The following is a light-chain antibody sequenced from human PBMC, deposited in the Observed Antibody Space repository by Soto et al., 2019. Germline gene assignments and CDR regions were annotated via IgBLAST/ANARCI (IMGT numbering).Light chain of an antibody. CDR3: NSYTSSSTYV. CDR1: SSDVGNYNY. Sequence: QSVLTQPASVSGSPGQSITISCTGTSSDVGNYNYVSWYQQHPGKAPKLTIYDVSNRPSGVSNRFSGSKSGNTASLTISGLQAEDEADYYCNSYTSSSTYVFGAGTKLTVL. V-gene: IGLV2-14*01. J-gene: IGLJ1*01. CDR2: DVS.